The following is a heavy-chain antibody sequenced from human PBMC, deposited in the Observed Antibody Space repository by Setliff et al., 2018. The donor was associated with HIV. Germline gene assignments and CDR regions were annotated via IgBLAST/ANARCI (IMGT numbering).Heavy chain of an antibody. J-gene: IGHJ4*02. CDR2: ISGSSVFI. CDR3: ARLAGESVATIGY. CDR1: GFKFHNYG. V-gene: IGHV3-21*01. D-gene: IGHD3-10*01. Sequence: GGSLRLSCAASGFKFHNYGMNWVRQAPGKGPEWVSSISGSSVFIFYADSVKGRFTIARDDAKNSLYLQMNSLRADDTAVYYCARLAGESVATIGYWGQGTLVTVS.